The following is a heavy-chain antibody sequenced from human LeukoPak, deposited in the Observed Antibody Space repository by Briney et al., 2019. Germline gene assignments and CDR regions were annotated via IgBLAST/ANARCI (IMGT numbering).Heavy chain of an antibody. CDR3: ARGSSPDYGDYGFDY. CDR1: GFTFSSYE. Sequence: PGGSLRLSCAASGFTFSSYEMNWVRQAPGKGLEWVSYISSSGSTIYYADSVKGRFTISRDNAKNSLYLQMNSLRAEDTAVYYCARGSSPDYGDYGFDYWGQGTLVTVSS. V-gene: IGHV3-48*03. D-gene: IGHD4-17*01. J-gene: IGHJ4*02. CDR2: ISSSGSTI.